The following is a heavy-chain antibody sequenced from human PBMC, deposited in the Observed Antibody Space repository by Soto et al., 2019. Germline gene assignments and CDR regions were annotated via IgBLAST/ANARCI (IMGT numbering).Heavy chain of an antibody. J-gene: IGHJ4*02. D-gene: IGHD3-10*01. CDR3: AHRGVYTASWPFDY. CDR2: VYWDDDK. CDR1: GFSLNSSGVG. Sequence: QITLKESGPTLVKPTQTLTLTCTFSGFSLNSSGVGVGWIRQSSGKPLEWLALVYWDDDKRYSPSLRSRLTLTKDTSKNQVILTMTNVGPEDTATYFCAHRGVYTASWPFDYWGQGTLVTVS. V-gene: IGHV2-5*02.